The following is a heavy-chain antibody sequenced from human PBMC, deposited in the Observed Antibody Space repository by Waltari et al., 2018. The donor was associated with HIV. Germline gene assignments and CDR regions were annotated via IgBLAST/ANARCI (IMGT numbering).Heavy chain of an antibody. CDR1: GYTFPSNS. V-gene: IGHV7-4-1*02. Sequence: QVQLFQSESELKKPGASVKVSCKASGYTFPSNSIHWVRQAPGQGLEWMGWINTNTGSPMYAQGFTGRFVFSLDTSVSTAFLQISALKADDTGVYFCARDGGRSRAFDSWGQGTLVTVSS. CDR3: ARDGGRSRAFDS. CDR2: INTNTGSP. J-gene: IGHJ4*02. D-gene: IGHD3-16*01.